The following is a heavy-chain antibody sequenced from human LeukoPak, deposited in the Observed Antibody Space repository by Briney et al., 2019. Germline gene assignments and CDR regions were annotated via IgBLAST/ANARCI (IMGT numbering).Heavy chain of an antibody. CDR1: GGSISSYY. J-gene: IGHJ4*02. CDR3: ASSDYDFWSGYYTGLRLDY. V-gene: IGHV4-59*01. Sequence: SETLSLTCTVSGGSISSYYWSWIRQPPGKGLEWIGYIYYSGSTNYNPSLKSRVTISIDTSKNQFSLKLSSVTAADTAVYYCASSDYDFWSGYYTGLRLDYWGQGTLVTVSS. CDR2: IYYSGST. D-gene: IGHD3-3*01.